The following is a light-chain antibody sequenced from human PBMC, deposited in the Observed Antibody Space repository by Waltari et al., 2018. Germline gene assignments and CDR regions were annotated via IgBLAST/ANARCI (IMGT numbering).Light chain of an antibody. J-gene: IGKJ4*01. V-gene: IGKV4-1*01. CDR3: QQSYSTPLT. CDR1: QSVLYSPNNKDS. Sequence: DIVMTQSPDSLAMSLVERATINCKSSQSVLYSPNNKDSLAWYQQKPGLPPKLLIYWASTRESGVPDRLSGSGSGTDVTLTISSLQAEDVAVYYCQQSYSTPLTFGGGTRVEIK. CDR2: WAS.